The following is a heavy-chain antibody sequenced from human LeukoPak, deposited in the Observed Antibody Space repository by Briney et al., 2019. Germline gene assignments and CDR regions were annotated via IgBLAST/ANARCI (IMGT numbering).Heavy chain of an antibody. V-gene: IGHV4-59*01. CDR2: IYYSGST. J-gene: IGHJ4*02. CDR1: GGSISSYY. D-gene: IGHD3-10*01. CDR3: ARRYYYGSGSLFFDY. Sequence: SETLSLTCTVSGGSISSYYWSWIRQPPGKGLEWIGYIYYSGSTNYNPSLKSRVTISVDTSKNQFSLKLSSVTAADTAVYYCARRYYYGSGSLFFDYWGQGTLVTVSS.